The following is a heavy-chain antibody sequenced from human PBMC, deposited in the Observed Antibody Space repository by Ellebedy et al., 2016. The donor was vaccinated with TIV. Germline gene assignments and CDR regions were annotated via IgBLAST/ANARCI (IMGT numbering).Heavy chain of an antibody. J-gene: IGHJ4*02. Sequence: SETLSLTCTVSGSSISDYYWTWIRQPPGKGLEWIGYIYYPIGSSNYSPSLKSRITISVDTSKNQSSLKLYSVTAADTAIYYCARHIVVPTPGFDYWGQGALVTVSS. CDR3: ARHIVVPTPGFDY. D-gene: IGHD1-26*01. V-gene: IGHV4-59*08. CDR2: IYYPIGSS. CDR1: GSSISDYY.